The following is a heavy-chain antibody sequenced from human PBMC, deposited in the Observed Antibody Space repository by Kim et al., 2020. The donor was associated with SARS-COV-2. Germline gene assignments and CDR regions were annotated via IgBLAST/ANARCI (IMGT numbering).Heavy chain of an antibody. CDR1: GFTFSSYW. V-gene: IGHV3-7*05. CDR3: ARDGSGSVPLDY. CDR2: IKQDGSEK. D-gene: IGHD3-10*01. Sequence: GGSLRLSCAASGFTFSSYWMSWVRQAPGKGLEWVANIKQDGSEKYYVDSVKGRFAISRDNAENSLYLQMNSLRAEDTAVYYCARDGSGSVPLDYWGQGTLVTVSS. J-gene: IGHJ4*02.